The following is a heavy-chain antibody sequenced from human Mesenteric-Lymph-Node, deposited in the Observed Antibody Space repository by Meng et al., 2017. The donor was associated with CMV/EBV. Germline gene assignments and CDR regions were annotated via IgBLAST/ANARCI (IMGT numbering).Heavy chain of an antibody. Sequence: ASVKVSCKASGYTFIGYYIHWVRQAPGQGLEWMGWINPNSGGTNYAQKFQGGVTLTRDTAIRTAYMELSRLRSDDTAVYYCAVSHSSSSDIYYYGMDVWGQGTTVTVSS. D-gene: IGHD6-6*01. CDR2: INPNSGGT. V-gene: IGHV1-2*02. CDR1: GYTFIGYY. CDR3: AVSHSSSSDIYYYGMDV. J-gene: IGHJ6*02.